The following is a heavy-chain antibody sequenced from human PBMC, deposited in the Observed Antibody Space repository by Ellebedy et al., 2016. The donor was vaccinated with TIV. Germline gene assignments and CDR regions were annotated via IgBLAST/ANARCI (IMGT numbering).Heavy chain of an antibody. CDR2: IYYTGTT. Sequence: SETLSLTXTVSGGSISSYYWSWIRQPPGKGLEWIGYIYYTGTTKYNPSLQSRVTISVDTTKNQFSLKLSSVTAADTAVYYCARAPYSLDAFDIWGQGTMVTVSS. D-gene: IGHD1-26*01. J-gene: IGHJ3*02. CDR3: ARAPYSLDAFDI. V-gene: IGHV4-59*01. CDR1: GGSISSYY.